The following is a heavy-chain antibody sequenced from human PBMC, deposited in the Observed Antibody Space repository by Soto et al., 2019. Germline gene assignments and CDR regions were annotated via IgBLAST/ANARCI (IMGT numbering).Heavy chain of an antibody. J-gene: IGHJ4*02. CDR1: GFTFTRYS. Sequence: LRLSSAASGFTFTRYSMNWVRQAPGKGLEWVSSISSTTNYIYYGDSMKGRFTISRDNAKNSLYLEMNSLRAEDTAVYYCARESEDLTSNFDYWGQGTLVTVSS. V-gene: IGHV3-21*06. CDR3: ARESEDLTSNFDY. CDR2: ISSTTNYI.